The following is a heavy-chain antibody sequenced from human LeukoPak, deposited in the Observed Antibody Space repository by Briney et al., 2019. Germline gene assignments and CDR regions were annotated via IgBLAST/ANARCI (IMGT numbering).Heavy chain of an antibody. CDR1: GGSFSGYY. CDR2: INHSGST. V-gene: IGHV4-34*01. J-gene: IGHJ4*02. Sequence: SETLSLTCAVYGGSFSGYYWSWIRQPPGKGLEWIGEINHSGSTNYNPSLKSRVTISVDRSKNQFSLKLSSVTAADTAVYYCAGSNIVAKNGDYWGQGTLVTVSS. D-gene: IGHD5-12*01. CDR3: AGSNIVAKNGDY.